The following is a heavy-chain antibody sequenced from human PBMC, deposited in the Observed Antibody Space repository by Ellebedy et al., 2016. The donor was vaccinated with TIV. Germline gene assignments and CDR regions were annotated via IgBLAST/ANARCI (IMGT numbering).Heavy chain of an antibody. D-gene: IGHD3-10*01. V-gene: IGHV1-18*04. J-gene: IGHJ6*02. Sequence: AASVKVSCKASGYTFTSYGISWVRQAPGQGLEWMGWISAYNGNTNYAQKLQGRVTMTTDTSTSTAYMELRSLRSDDTAVYYCARQFTMVRGVTYYYGMDVWGQGTTVTVSS. CDR1: GYTFTSYG. CDR2: ISAYNGNT. CDR3: ARQFTMVRGVTYYYGMDV.